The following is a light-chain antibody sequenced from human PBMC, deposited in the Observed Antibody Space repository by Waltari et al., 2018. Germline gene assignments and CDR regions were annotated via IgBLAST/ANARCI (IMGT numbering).Light chain of an antibody. J-gene: IGKJ4*01. CDR1: QSISNW. CDR2: KAF. Sequence: DIPMTQSPSTLSASVGDTIIITCRASQSISNWLTRYQQKPGKAPKLLIYKAFTLETGVPSRFSGSGSGTVFTLTISSLQPDDFATYYCQQYNSYSLLTFGGGTKVEIE. CDR3: QQYNSYSLLT. V-gene: IGKV1-5*03.